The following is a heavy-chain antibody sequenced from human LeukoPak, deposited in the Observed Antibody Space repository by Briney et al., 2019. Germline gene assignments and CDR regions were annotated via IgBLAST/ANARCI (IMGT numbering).Heavy chain of an antibody. CDR3: ARGGAARPDY. J-gene: IGHJ4*02. V-gene: IGHV3-74*01. CDR1: GFTFSSYW. D-gene: IGHD6-6*01. Sequence: GGSLRLSCAASGFTFSSYWMHWVRQAPGKGLVWVSRINSDGSSTSYADSVKGQFTISRDNAKNSLYLQMNSLRPEDTAVYYCARGGAARPDYWGQGTLVTVSS. CDR2: INSDGSST.